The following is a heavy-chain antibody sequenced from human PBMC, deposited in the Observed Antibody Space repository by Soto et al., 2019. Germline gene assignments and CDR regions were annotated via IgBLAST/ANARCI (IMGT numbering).Heavy chain of an antibody. D-gene: IGHD5-18*01. CDR3: ARARGGYSYGRGYNGFDP. J-gene: IGHJ5*02. V-gene: IGHV4-31*03. Sequence: SETLSLTCTVSGGSISSGGYYWSWIRQHPGKGLEWIGYIYYSGSTYYNPSLKSRVTISVDTSKNQFSLKLSSVTAADTAVYYCARARGGYSYGRGYNGFDPWGQGTLVTVSS. CDR1: GGSISSGGYY. CDR2: IYYSGST.